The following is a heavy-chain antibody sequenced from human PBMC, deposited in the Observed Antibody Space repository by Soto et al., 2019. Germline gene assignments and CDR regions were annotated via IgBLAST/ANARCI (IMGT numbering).Heavy chain of an antibody. Sequence: GGSLRLSCATSGFTFSNYPMNWVRQAPGKGLEWVSGISAGGDSTYYADSVKGRFTIFRDNSKNSVYLQMNSLRAEDTAVYYCARRVWGQGTRVTVSS. V-gene: IGHV3-23*01. CDR3: ARRV. CDR1: GFTFSNYP. J-gene: IGHJ4*02. CDR2: ISAGGDST.